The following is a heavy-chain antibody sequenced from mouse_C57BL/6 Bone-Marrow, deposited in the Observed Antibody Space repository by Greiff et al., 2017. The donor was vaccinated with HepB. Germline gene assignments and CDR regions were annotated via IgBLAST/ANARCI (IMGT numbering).Heavy chain of an antibody. V-gene: IGHV5-17*01. D-gene: IGHD1-1*01. CDR1: GFTFSDYG. Sequence: EVHLVESGGGLVKPGGSLKLSCAASGFTFSDYGMHWVRQAPEKGLEWVAYISSGSSTIYYADTVKGRFTISRDNAKNTLFLQMTSLRSEDTAMYYCARLTTVVGYFDYWGPSTTLTVSS. CDR2: ISSGSSTI. J-gene: IGHJ2*01. CDR3: ARLTTVVGYFDY.